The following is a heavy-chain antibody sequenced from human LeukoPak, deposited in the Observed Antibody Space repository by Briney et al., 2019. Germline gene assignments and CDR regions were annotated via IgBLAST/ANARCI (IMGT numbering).Heavy chain of an antibody. Sequence: SETLSLTCTVSGGSISSYYWSWIRQPPGKGLEWIGYIYYSGSTNYNPSLKSRVTISVDTSKNQFSLKLSSVTAADTAVYYRARVLLVRGVIPWFDPWGQGTLVTVSS. CDR2: IYYSGST. CDR1: GGSISSYY. D-gene: IGHD3-10*01. V-gene: IGHV4-59*01. CDR3: ARVLLVRGVIPWFDP. J-gene: IGHJ5*02.